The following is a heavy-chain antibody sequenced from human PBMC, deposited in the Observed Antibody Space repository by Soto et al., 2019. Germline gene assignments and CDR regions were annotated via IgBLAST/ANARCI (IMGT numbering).Heavy chain of an antibody. CDR2: INPNSGGT. CDR3: ARDRFPAQYSYDPIDAFDI. J-gene: IGHJ3*02. V-gene: IGHV1-2*04. Sequence: ASVKVSCKASGYTFTGYYMHWVRQAPGQGLEWMGWINPNSGGTNYAQKFQGWVTMTRDTSISTAYMELSRLRSDDTAVYYCARDRFPAQYSYDPIDAFDIWGQGTMVTVSS. CDR1: GYTFTGYY. D-gene: IGHD5-18*01.